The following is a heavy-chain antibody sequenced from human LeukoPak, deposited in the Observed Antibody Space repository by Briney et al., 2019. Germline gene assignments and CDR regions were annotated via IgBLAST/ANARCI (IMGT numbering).Heavy chain of an antibody. V-gene: IGHV1-69*05. CDR3: AIRGYSGYENYYFDY. CDR1: GGTFSSYA. CDR2: IIPIFDTA. Sequence: GASVKASCKASGGTFSSYAISWVRQAPGQGLEWMGRIIPIFDTANYAQKFQGRVTITTDESTSTAYMELSSLRSEDTAVYYCAIRGYSGYENYYFDYWGQGTLVTVSS. J-gene: IGHJ4*02. D-gene: IGHD5-12*01.